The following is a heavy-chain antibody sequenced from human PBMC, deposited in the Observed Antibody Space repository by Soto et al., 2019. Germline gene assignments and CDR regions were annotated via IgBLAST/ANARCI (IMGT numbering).Heavy chain of an antibody. V-gene: IGHV4-31*03. CDR1: GGSISSGGYY. J-gene: IGHJ4*02. CDR2: IYYSGST. D-gene: IGHD6-13*01. CDR3: ARVGFAEEPNSSPYFDY. Sequence: SETLSLTCTVSGGSISSGGYYWSWIRQHPGKGLEWIGYIYYSGSTYYNPSLKSRVTISVDTSKNKFSLKLSSVTAADTAVYYCARVGFAEEPNSSPYFDYWGQGTLVTVSS.